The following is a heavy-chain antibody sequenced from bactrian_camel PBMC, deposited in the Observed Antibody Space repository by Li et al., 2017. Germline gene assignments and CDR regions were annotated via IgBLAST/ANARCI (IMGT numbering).Heavy chain of an antibody. J-gene: IGHJ4*01. D-gene: IGHD1*01. Sequence: VQLVESGGGSAQPGGSLSLSCAPSGLSPGTNYLAWFRQAPGKEREGVAAFHRPTGSSEFADSVKGRFTISRDNARNTVYLQMKSLEPEDTAMYYCGRRATFRLGWNHSNQYDYWGQGTQVTVS. CDR1: GLSPGTNY. V-gene: IGHV3S32*01. CDR2: FHRPTGSS. CDR3: GRRATFRLGWNHSNQYDY.